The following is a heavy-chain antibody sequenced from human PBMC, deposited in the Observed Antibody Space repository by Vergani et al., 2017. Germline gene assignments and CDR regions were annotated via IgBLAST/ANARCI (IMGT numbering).Heavy chain of an antibody. D-gene: IGHD2-2*01. CDR2: ISSSSSYR. J-gene: IGHJ1*01. V-gene: IGHV3-21*01. CDR3: ASGVPGYQLATQYFQH. Sequence: EVQLVESGGGLVKPGGSLRLSCVASGFTFGSYSMNWVRQAPGKGLEWVSFISSSSSYRYYADSVKGRFTLSRDNGEYYLRLQMNSLRPEDTAVYYCASGVPGYQLATQYFQHWGQGTLVTVSS. CDR1: GFTFGSYS.